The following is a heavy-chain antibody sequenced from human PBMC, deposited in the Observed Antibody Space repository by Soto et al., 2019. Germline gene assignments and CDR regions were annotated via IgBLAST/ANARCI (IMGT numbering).Heavy chain of an antibody. D-gene: IGHD3-10*02. J-gene: IGHJ6*02. CDR3: GRDVGDYVPYYYGVDV. CDR2: IAYDGNEK. Sequence: QVQLVESGGGVVQPGTSLRLSCAASGFTFKTHAMHWVRQAPGKGLEWMAVIAYDGNEKFYADSVKGRLNISRDNSKNALYLQINSLRNEDTAVYYCGRDVGDYVPYYYGVDVWGQGTTVTVSS. V-gene: IGHV3-30*03. CDR1: GFTFKTHA.